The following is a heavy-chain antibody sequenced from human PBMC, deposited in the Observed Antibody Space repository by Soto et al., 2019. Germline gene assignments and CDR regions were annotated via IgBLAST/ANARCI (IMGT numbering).Heavy chain of an antibody. Sequence: QVQLVQSGAEVKKPGASVKVSCKASGYTSRNYVITWVRQAPGQGLEWMGWISANTGNTDYAQKFQGRVTMTTDSSTSTAYMELRSLRSDDTAVYYCAGDHTGGDVGWFDPWGQGTLGTGSS. V-gene: IGHV1-18*04. J-gene: IGHJ5*02. CDR2: ISANTGNT. CDR3: AGDHTGGDVGWFDP. D-gene: IGHD2-21*01. CDR1: GYTSRNYV.